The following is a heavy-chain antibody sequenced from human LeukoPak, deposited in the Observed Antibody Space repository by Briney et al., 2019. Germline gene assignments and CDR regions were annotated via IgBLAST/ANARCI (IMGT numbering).Heavy chain of an antibody. Sequence: GGSLRLSCAASGFTFSIYAMSWVRQAPGKGLEWVSAISGSGGTAYYADSVKGRFTISRDNSKNTLYLQMNSLRAEDTAVYYCAKLVGPGRDAFDIWGQGTMVTVSS. CDR2: ISGSGGTA. CDR1: GFTFSIYA. CDR3: AKLVGPGRDAFDI. D-gene: IGHD1-14*01. V-gene: IGHV3-23*01. J-gene: IGHJ3*02.